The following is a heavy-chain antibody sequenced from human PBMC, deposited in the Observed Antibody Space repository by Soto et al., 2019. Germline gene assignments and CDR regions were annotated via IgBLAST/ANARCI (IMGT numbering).Heavy chain of an antibody. CDR1: GFSFSSYG. CDR3: ASYVSTTVRGEFGY. J-gene: IGHJ4*02. V-gene: IGHV3-30*03. CDR2: ISYDGSNK. D-gene: IGHD3-10*02. Sequence: GGSLRLSCVASGFSFSSYGVHWVRQAPGKGLEWVAVISYDGSNKYYADSVKGRFTISRDNSKNTLYLQMNSLRAEDTAVYYCASYVSTTVRGEFGYWGLGTLVTVSS.